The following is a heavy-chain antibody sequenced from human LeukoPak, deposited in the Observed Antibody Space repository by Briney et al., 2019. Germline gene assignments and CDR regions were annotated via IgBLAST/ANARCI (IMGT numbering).Heavy chain of an antibody. D-gene: IGHD3-22*01. CDR2: ISSSSSSI. Sequence: PGGSMRLSCATSGFTFNTYAMNWVRQAPGKGLEWVSYISSSSSSIYYADSVKGRFTISRDNAKNSLYLQINSLRTEDTAVYYCARQNGADYYYYFDSWGQGTPVTVSS. J-gene: IGHJ4*02. V-gene: IGHV3-48*01. CDR3: ARQNGADYYYYFDS. CDR1: GFTFNTYA.